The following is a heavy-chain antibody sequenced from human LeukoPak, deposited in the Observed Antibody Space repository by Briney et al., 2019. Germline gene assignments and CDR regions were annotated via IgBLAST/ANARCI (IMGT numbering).Heavy chain of an antibody. CDR3: AVVAATPYYYYYYMDV. CDR2: IIPIFGTA. V-gene: IGHV1-69*05. Sequence: GASVKVSCKASGGTFSSYAISWVRQAPGHGLGWLGGIIPIFGTANYAQKFQGRVTITTDESTSTAYMELSSLRSEDTAVYYCAVVAATPYYYYYYMDVWGKGTTVTVSS. CDR1: GGTFSSYA. J-gene: IGHJ6*03. D-gene: IGHD2-15*01.